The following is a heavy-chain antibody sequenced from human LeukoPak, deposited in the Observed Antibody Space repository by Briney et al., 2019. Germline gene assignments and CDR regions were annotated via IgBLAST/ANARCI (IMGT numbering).Heavy chain of an antibody. J-gene: IGHJ4*02. CDR3: ASGSSSSARAGSSVDY. CDR1: GFTFSSYW. D-gene: IGHD6-6*01. CDR2: IKQDGSEK. Sequence: GGSLRLSCAASGFTFSSYWMNWVRQAPGKRLEWVANIKQDGSEKYYVDSVKGRFTISRDNANNSLYLQMNSLRAEDTAVYYCASGSSSSARAGSSVDYWGQGTLVTVSS. V-gene: IGHV3-7*01.